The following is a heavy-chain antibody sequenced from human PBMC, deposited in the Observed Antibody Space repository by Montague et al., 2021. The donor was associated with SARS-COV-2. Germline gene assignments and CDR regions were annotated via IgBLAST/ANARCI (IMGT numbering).Heavy chain of an antibody. CDR1: SSSLISYY. V-gene: IGHV4-59*12. D-gene: IGHD4-23*01. J-gene: IGHJ5*01. CDR3: ARAGGSHYMSCFDS. CDR2: VYHSGNS. Sequence: SETLSLTCTVSSSSLISYYWSWIRQPPGEGLEWIGYVYHSGNSFYHPSLNSRVTISAYTSSTQFSLSLTSVTAADTAVYFCARAGGSHYMSCFDSWGQGTLVVVSS.